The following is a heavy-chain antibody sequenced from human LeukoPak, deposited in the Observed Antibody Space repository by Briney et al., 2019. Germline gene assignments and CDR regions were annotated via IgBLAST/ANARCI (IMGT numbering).Heavy chain of an antibody. CDR2: IIPIFGTA. D-gene: IGHD6-19*01. V-gene: IGHV1-69*05. J-gene: IGHJ6*03. Sequence: GASVKVSCKASGGTFSSYAISWVRQAPGQGLEWMGGIIPIFGTANYAQKFQGRVTITTDESTSTAYMELSSLRSEDTAVYYCARARAVAGSNYYYYYYMDVWGKGTTVTVSS. CDR3: ARARAVAGSNYYYYYYMDV. CDR1: GGTFSSYA.